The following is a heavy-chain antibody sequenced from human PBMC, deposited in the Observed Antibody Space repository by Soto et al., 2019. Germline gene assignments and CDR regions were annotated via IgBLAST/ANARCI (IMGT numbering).Heavy chain of an antibody. CDR3: ARDGSNYKGYGMDV. V-gene: IGHV3-11*06. CDR2: ISSSSSYT. CDR1: GFTFSDYY. J-gene: IGHJ6*02. Sequence: GGSLRLSCAASGFTFSDYYMSWIRQAPGKGLEWVSYISSSSSYTNYADSVKGRFTISRDNSKNSLYLQMNSLRAEDTAVYYCARDGSNYKGYGMDVWGQGTTVTVSS. D-gene: IGHD4-4*01.